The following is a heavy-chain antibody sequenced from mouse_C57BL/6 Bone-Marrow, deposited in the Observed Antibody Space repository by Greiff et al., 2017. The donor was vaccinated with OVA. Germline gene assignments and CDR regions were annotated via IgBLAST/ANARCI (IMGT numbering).Heavy chain of an antibody. CDR3: ARDPLASYAMDY. CDR2: ISDGGSYT. Sequence: EVQLVESGGGLVKPGGSLKLSCAASGFTFTSYAMSWVRQTPEQRLEWVATISDGGSYTYYPDNVKGRFTISRDNAKNNLYLQMSHLKSEDTAMYYCARDPLASYAMDYWGQGTSVTVSS. J-gene: IGHJ4*01. CDR1: GFTFTSYA. V-gene: IGHV5-4*01. D-gene: IGHD6-1*01.